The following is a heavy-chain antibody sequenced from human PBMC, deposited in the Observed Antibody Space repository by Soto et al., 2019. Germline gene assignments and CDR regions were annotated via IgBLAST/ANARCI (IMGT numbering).Heavy chain of an antibody. CDR1: GGTFSSYT. J-gene: IGHJ4*02. CDR3: ADLGNCSSTSCYGPFDN. Sequence: SVKVACTASGGTFSSYTISWVRQAPGEGLEWMGRIIPILGIANYAQKFQGRVTITADKSTSTAYIELSSLRSEDTAVYYCADLGNCSSTSCYGPFDNWGQGTPVNV. V-gene: IGHV1-69*02. CDR2: IIPILGIA. D-gene: IGHD2-2*01.